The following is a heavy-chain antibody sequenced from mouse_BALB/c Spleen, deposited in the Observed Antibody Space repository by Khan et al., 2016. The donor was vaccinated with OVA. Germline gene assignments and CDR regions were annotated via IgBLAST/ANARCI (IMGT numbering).Heavy chain of an antibody. CDR2: INTYTGEP. CDR1: GYTFTNNG. J-gene: IGHJ4*01. V-gene: IGHV9-1*02. D-gene: IGHD2-14*01. Sequence: QIQLVQSGPELKKPGETVKISCKASGYTFTNNGMNWVKQNPGKGLKWMGWINTYTGEPTYVDDFKGRFAFSLETSATTAYLQINNLKNDDKATYFCARVGYAGTMDYWGQGTSVTVSS. CDR3: ARVGYAGTMDY.